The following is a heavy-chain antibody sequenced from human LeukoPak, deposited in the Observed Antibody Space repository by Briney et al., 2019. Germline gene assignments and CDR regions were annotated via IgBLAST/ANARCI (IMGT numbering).Heavy chain of an antibody. CDR2: INSGSSDI. V-gene: IGHV3-21*05. CDR1: GFTFSHYA. D-gene: IGHD2-2*01. J-gene: IGHJ4*02. CDR3: ARDTFQPGLIDG. Sequence: GGSLRLSCAASGFTFSHYAMNWVRQAPGQGLEWISYINSGSSDIHYAASVRGRYTISRDDARNILYLQLSGLRAEDTAVYYCARDTFQPGLIDGWGQGTLVTVSS.